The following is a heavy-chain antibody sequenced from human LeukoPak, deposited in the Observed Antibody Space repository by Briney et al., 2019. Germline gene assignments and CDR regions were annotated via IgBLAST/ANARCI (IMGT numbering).Heavy chain of an antibody. CDR3: ARVGRFRAFIDY. CDR1: GFTFSSYE. CDR2: ISSSGTTI. Sequence: GGSLRLSCAASGFTFSSYEMNWVRQAPGKGLEWVSYISSSGTTINYADSVKGRFTISRDNAKNSLYLQMNNLRAEDTAVYYCARVGRFRAFIDYWGQGTLVTVSS. D-gene: IGHD3-3*01. V-gene: IGHV3-48*03. J-gene: IGHJ4*02.